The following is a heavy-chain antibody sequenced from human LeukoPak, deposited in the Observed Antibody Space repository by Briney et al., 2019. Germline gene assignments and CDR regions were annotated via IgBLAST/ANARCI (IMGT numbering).Heavy chain of an antibody. J-gene: IGHJ3*01. CDR3: ARYRDSSGYPAAFDF. CDR2: IYPGDSDI. CDR1: GYSFTTYW. Sequence: GESLKISRKGSGYSFTTYWIGWVRQMPGKGLEWMGIIYPGDSDIRYSPSLQGQVTISADKSISTAYLQWSSLKASDTAMYYCARYRDSSGYPAAFDFWGQGTKVTVSS. V-gene: IGHV5-51*01. D-gene: IGHD3-22*01.